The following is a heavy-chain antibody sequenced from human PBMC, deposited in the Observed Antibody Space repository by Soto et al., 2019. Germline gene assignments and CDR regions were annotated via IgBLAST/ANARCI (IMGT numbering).Heavy chain of an antibody. CDR1: GGSISSYY. D-gene: IGHD3-9*01. CDR2: IYYSGST. Sequence: SETLSLTCTVSGGSISSYYWSWIRQPPGKGLEWIGYIYYSGSTNYNPSLKSRVTISVDTSKNQFSLKLSSVTAADTAVYYCARGGDDIENRFDPWGQGTLVTVSS. CDR3: ARGGDDIENRFDP. V-gene: IGHV4-59*01. J-gene: IGHJ5*02.